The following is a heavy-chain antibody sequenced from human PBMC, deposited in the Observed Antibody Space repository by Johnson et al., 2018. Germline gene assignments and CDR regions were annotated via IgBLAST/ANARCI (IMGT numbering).Heavy chain of an antibody. CDR2: INSDGSST. V-gene: IGHV3-74*02. J-gene: IGHJ4*02. CDR3: VRASTVTMAGY. CDR1: GFTFSSYW. Sequence: VQLLESGGGLVQPGGSLRLSCAASGFTFSSYWMHWVRQAPGKGLVWVSRINSDGSSTSYADSVKGRFTISRDNAKNTLFLQMNSLRVEDTAVYYCVRASTVTMAGYWGQGTLVTVSS. D-gene: IGHD4-17*01.